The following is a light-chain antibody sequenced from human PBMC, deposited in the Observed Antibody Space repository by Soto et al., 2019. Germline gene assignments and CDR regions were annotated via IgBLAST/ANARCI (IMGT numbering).Light chain of an antibody. CDR1: QSINSY. V-gene: IGKV1-39*01. CDR2: AAS. CDR3: QQSSSIPFT. J-gene: IGKJ4*01. Sequence: DIQMTQSPSSLSTSVGDRVSITCRASQSINSYLNWYQQRPGKAPTLLISAASRLQSGVPSRFSGSGSGTDFTLTITSLQPEDFATYYCQQSSSIPFTFGGGTKMEIK.